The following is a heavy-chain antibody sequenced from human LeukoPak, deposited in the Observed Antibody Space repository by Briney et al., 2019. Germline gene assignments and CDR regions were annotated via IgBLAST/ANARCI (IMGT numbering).Heavy chain of an antibody. CDR1: GGSISSGDYY. Sequence: LPLTCTVSGGSISSGDYYWSWIRQPPGKGLEWIGYIYYSGSTYYNPSLKSRVTISVDTSKNQFSLKLSSVTAADTAVYYCARVVPAASIWFDPWGQGTLVTVSS. CDR3: ARVVPAASIWFDP. CDR2: IYYSGST. D-gene: IGHD2-2*01. V-gene: IGHV4-30-4*08. J-gene: IGHJ5*02.